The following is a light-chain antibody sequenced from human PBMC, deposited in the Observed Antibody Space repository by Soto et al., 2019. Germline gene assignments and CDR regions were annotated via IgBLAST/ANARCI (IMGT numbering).Light chain of an antibody. Sequence: EIVLTQSPGTLSLSPGERATLSCRASQSVSSSALAWYQQKPGQAPRRLIYGASSSATGIPDRFSGSGSGTDFTLTISRLEPEDFAVYYCQYYGTSPQTFGQGTEVEIK. CDR3: QYYGTSPQT. J-gene: IGKJ1*01. CDR2: GAS. CDR1: QSVSSSA. V-gene: IGKV3-20*01.